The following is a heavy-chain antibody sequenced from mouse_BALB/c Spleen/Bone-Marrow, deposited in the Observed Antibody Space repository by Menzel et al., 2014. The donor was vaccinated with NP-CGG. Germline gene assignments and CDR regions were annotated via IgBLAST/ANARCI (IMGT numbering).Heavy chain of an antibody. CDR1: GFTFNTYA. CDR2: IRSKSNNYAT. CDR3: VRQNYDYAWFAY. D-gene: IGHD2-4*01. V-gene: IGHV10-1*02. J-gene: IGHJ3*01. Sequence: EVQGVESGGGLVQLKGSLKLSCAASGFTFNTYAMNWVRQAPGKGLEWVARIRSKSNNYATYYADSVKDRFTISRDDSQSMLYLQMNNLKTEDTAMYYCVRQNYDYAWFAYWGQGTLVTVSA.